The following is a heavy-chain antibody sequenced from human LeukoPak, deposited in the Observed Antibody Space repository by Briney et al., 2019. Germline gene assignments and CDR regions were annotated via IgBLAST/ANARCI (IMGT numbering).Heavy chain of an antibody. J-gene: IGHJ4*02. CDR3: ARVMNREGTNY. CDR2: INPNSGGT. V-gene: IGHV1-2*02. D-gene: IGHD1/OR15-1a*01. CDR1: GYTFTGYY. Sequence: ASVKVSCKASGYTFTGYYMHWVRQAPGQGLEWMGWINPNSGGTKYAQKFQGRVTMTRDTSISTAYMELNRLRSDDTAVYYCARVMNREGTNYWGQGTLVTVSS.